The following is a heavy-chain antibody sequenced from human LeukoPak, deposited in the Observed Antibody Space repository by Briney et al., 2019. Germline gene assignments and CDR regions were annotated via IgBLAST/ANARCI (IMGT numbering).Heavy chain of an antibody. CDR2: TYYRSKWYN. J-gene: IGHJ4*02. CDR1: GDSVSSKGAT. V-gene: IGHV6-1*01. D-gene: IGHD6-19*01. CDR3: PRDPRVSSGWQFDY. Sequence: TSQTLSLTCAISGDSVSSKGATWNWIRQSPSRGLEWLGRTYYRSKWYNDSAVSVKSRITISPDTSKNQFSLQLNSVTPEDTAVYYCPRDPRVSSGWQFDYWGQGTLVTVSS.